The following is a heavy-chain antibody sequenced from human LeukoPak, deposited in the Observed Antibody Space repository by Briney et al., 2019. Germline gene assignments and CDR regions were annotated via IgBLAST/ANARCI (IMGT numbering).Heavy chain of an antibody. V-gene: IGHV1-2*02. Sequence: ASVKVSCKASGYTFTGYYMHWVRQAPGQGLEWMGWINPNSGGTNYAQKFQGRVTMTRNTSISTAYMELSSLRSEDTAVYYCARGITMVRGVIKLGYWGQGTLVTVSS. J-gene: IGHJ4*02. CDR1: GYTFTGYY. CDR3: ARGITMVRGVIKLGY. D-gene: IGHD3-10*01. CDR2: INPNSGGT.